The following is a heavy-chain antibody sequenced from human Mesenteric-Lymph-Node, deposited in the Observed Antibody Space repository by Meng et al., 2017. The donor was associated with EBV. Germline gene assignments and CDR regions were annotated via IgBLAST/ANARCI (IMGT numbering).Heavy chain of an antibody. CDR1: GGSVNSGGYS. V-gene: IGHV4-30-2*06. J-gene: IGHJ4*02. Sequence: QLQLQESGSGLVKPSQSPSLTCVVLGGSVNSGGYSWSWIRQSPEKGLEWIGYVHHSGLTYYNPSLETRVIISLERSKNQFSLKLTSVTAADTAVYYCAGGDYVNQFNYWGQGTLVTVSS. D-gene: IGHD4-17*01. CDR2: VHHSGLT. CDR3: AGGDYVNQFNY.